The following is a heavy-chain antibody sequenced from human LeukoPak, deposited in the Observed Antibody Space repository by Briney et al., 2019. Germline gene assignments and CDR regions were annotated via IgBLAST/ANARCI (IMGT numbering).Heavy chain of an antibody. D-gene: IGHD3-10*01. CDR2: INHSGST. CDR3: ARVPMVRGRGYYFDY. CDR1: GGSISSYY. Sequence: PSETLSLTCTVSGGSISSYYWSWIRQPPGKGLEWIGEINHSGSTNYNPSLKSRVTISVDTSKNQFSLKLSSVTAADTAVYYCARVPMVRGRGYYFDYWGQGTLVTVSS. J-gene: IGHJ4*02. V-gene: IGHV4-59*08.